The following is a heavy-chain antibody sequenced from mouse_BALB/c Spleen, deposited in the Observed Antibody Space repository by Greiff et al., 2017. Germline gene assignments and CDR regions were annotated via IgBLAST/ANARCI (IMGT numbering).Heavy chain of an antibody. J-gene: IGHJ4*01. CDR2: INPSSGYT. CDR3: ARSYDYDGYAMDY. V-gene: IGHV1-4*02. Sequence: VKLQESAAELARPGASVKMSCKASGYTFTSYTMHWVKQRPGQGLEWIGYINPSSGYTEYNQKFKDKTTLTADKSSSTAYMQLSSLTSEDSAVYYCARSYDYDGYAMDYWGQGTSVTVSS. CDR1: GYTFTSYT. D-gene: IGHD2-4*01.